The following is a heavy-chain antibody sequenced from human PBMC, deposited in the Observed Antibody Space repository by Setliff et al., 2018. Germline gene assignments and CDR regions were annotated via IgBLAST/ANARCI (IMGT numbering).Heavy chain of an antibody. J-gene: IGHJ6*03. V-gene: IGHV1-2*02. Sequence: GASVKVSCKSSGYTFINFHLHWVRLAPGQGLQWMGWINPNSGGTNYAQKFQGRVTMTRDTSISTAYMELSRLRSDDTAVYYCARALGYSYGPYYSYFYMDVWGKGTTVTVS. D-gene: IGHD5-18*01. CDR3: ARALGYSYGPYYSYFYMDV. CDR2: INPNSGGT. CDR1: GYTFINFH.